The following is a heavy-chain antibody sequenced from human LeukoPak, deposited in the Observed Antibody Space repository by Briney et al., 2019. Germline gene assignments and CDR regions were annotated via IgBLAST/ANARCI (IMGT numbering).Heavy chain of an antibody. Sequence: KPSETLSLTCAVYGGSFTDYYWRWIRQPPGKGLEWIGEINHRGSTNYNSSLKSRVTISVDRSKNQFSLKLNSVTAADTAVYFCARVPHTTSSIDYWGQGAPVTVSS. J-gene: IGHJ4*02. CDR3: ARVPHTTSSIDY. CDR2: INHRGST. CDR1: GGSFTDYY. V-gene: IGHV4-34*01. D-gene: IGHD6-6*01.